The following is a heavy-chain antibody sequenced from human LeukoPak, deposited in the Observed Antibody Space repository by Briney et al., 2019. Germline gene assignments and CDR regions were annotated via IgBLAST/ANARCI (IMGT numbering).Heavy chain of an antibody. V-gene: IGHV3-30-3*01. CDR2: ILYDGSNR. Sequence: GGSLTLSCAVSGFTFSNYSMHWVRQAPGKGLEWVAVILYDGSNRYYAADVMDRFTITRDNSKNKLQLQLNSRRADDTAVYYYARETMGVGGDALDIWCQGKRVTVSA. D-gene: IGHD3-22*01. J-gene: IGHJ3*02. CDR1: GFTFSNYS. CDR3: ARETMGVGGDALDI.